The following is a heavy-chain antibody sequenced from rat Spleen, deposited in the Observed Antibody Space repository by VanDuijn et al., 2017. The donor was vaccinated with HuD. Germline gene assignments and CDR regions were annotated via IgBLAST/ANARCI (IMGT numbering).Heavy chain of an antibody. J-gene: IGHJ3*01. CDR3: ARGDYCDLHWFAY. CDR1: GRTFSDYY. CDR2: ISTGGTTT. Sequence: EVQLVESGGGLVQPGRSLKLSCAASGRTFSDYYMAWVRQAPTKGLEWVAYISTGGTTTYYRDSVKGRFTISRDDAKSFLYLQMDSLRSEDTATYYCARGDYCDLHWFAYWGQGTLVTVSS. V-gene: IGHV5-27*01. D-gene: IGHD1-12*01.